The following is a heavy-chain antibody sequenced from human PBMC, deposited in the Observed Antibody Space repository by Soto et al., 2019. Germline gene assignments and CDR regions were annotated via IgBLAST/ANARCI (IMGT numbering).Heavy chain of an antibody. V-gene: IGHV4-30-2*01. D-gene: IGHD5-18*01. CDR3: ARERGGYGLFDS. CDR2: IYPSGMP. Sequence: QLQLQESGSGLVKPSHTLSLTCPVPGGSISNAAYSWSWIRQPPGKGLEWIGYIYPSGMPFYNPSLRSRVTISIDRSNDQFSLNLKSVTAADTAVYYCARERGGYGLFDSWGQGTLVTVSS. J-gene: IGHJ4*02. CDR1: GGSISNAAYS.